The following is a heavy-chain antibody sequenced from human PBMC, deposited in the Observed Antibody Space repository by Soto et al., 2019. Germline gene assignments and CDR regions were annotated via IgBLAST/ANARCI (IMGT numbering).Heavy chain of an antibody. Sequence: QVQLVESGGGVVQPGRSLRLSCVVSGFTFSSFGMHWVRQAPGKGLEWVAVIAFDGSDEYYGDSVKGRFSISRDNSKSTLYLQMNSLRTEDAAVYYCAKGLYSYGSSYFESWGQGTLVTVSS. CDR2: IAFDGSDE. CDR1: GFTFSSFG. J-gene: IGHJ4*02. CDR3: AKGLYSYGSSYFES. D-gene: IGHD5-18*01. V-gene: IGHV3-30*18.